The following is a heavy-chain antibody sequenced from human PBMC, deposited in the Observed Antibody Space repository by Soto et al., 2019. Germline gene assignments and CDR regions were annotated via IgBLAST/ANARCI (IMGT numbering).Heavy chain of an antibody. CDR3: ARDWCPTSSTSCYGRGYYYYYMDV. Sequence: ASVKVSCKASGYTFTSFGISWVRQAPGQGLEWMGWISPYNGNTNYAQKLQGRVTMTTDTSTTTAYMERRILRSDDTAVYYWARDWCPTSSTSCYGRGYYYYYMDVWGKGTTVTVSS. V-gene: IGHV1-18*01. D-gene: IGHD2-2*01. CDR1: GYTFTSFG. J-gene: IGHJ6*03. CDR2: ISPYNGNT.